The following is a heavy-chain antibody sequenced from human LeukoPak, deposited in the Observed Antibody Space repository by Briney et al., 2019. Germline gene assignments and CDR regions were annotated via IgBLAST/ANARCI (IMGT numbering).Heavy chain of an antibody. CDR1: GGSISSNY. J-gene: IGHJ5*02. Sequence: SETLSLTCTVSGGSISSNYWSWIRQPPGKGLEWIWYIYYSGSTNYNPSLKSRVTISVDTSKNQFSLKLSSVTAADTAVYYCARGGYCGSTSCFFWFDPWGQGTLVTVSS. V-gene: IGHV4-59*01. D-gene: IGHD2-2*03. CDR3: ARGGYCGSTSCFFWFDP. CDR2: IYYSGST.